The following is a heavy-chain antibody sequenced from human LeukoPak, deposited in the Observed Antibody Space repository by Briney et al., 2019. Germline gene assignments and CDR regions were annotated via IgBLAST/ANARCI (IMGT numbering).Heavy chain of an antibody. D-gene: IGHD6-13*01. CDR1: DDSISNFY. CDR2: AHYSGNT. Sequence: SETLSLACTVSDDSISNFYWSWIRQSPEKGLEWIGFAHYSGNTYYNPSLTSRVTMSLDTSENQFSLKLTSMTAADSAVYYCARRQRSSWYFDYWGQGTQATVSS. V-gene: IGHV4-59*08. J-gene: IGHJ4*02. CDR3: ARRQRSSWYFDY.